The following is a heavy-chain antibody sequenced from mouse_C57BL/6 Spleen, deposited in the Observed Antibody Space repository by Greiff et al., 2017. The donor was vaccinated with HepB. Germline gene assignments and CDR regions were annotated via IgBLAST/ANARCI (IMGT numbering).Heavy chain of an antibody. CDR3: ATTSYDAMDY. J-gene: IGHJ4*01. CDR1: GFTFSDYG. D-gene: IGHD5-5*01. CDR2: ISSGSSTI. V-gene: IGHV5-17*01. Sequence: EVNVVDSGGGLVKPGGSLKLSCAASGFTFSDYGMHWVRQAPEKGLEWVAYISSGSSTIYYADTVKGRFTISRDNAKNTLFLQMTSLRSEDTAMYYCATTSYDAMDYWGQGTSVTGSA.